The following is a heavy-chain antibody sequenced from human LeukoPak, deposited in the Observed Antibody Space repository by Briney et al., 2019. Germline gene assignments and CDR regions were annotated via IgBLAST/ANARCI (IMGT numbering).Heavy chain of an antibody. Sequence: ASVKVSCKASGSTFTGYNIHWVRQAPGQGLEWMGWINPNSGGTNYAQKFQGRVTMTRDTSISTAYMELSALRSDDTAVYYCARINTVFGVINNDYWGQGTLVTVSS. CDR3: ARINTVFGVINNDY. J-gene: IGHJ4*02. V-gene: IGHV1-2*02. D-gene: IGHD3-3*01. CDR1: GSTFTGYN. CDR2: INPNSGGT.